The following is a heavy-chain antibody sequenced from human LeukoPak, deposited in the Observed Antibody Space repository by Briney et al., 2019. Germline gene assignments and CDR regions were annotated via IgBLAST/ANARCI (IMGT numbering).Heavy chain of an antibody. CDR3: ARQGRGGYWYFDL. CDR2: IVPRFDIV. V-gene: IGHV1-69*04. J-gene: IGHJ2*01. D-gene: IGHD3-16*01. Sequence: SVKVSCNASGGTFSSYGYSWMRQGPAPGLEWVGRIVPRFDIVNYAQKFQGSVTITADKSTRTGYMELSSLRSEDTAIYYCARQGRGGYWYFDLWGRGTLVTVSS. CDR1: GGTFSSYG.